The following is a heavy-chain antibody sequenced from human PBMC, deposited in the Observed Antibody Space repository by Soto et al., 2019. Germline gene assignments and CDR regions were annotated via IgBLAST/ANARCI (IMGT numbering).Heavy chain of an antibody. V-gene: IGHV3-23*01. Sequence: EVQLLESGGGLVQPWGSLGLSCAASGFTFNNYAITWVRQAPGKGLEWVSAISGGGDTTSYAESVKGRFTVSRDGSKNTLYLQMSSLRAEDTALYYCAKGRGGSGSLTPRVDFWGQGTLVTVSS. CDR3: AKGRGGSGSLTPRVDF. CDR1: GFTFNNYA. J-gene: IGHJ4*02. D-gene: IGHD3-10*01. CDR2: ISGGGDTT.